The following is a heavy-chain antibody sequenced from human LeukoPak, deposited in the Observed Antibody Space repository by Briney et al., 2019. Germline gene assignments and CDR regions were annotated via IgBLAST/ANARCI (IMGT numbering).Heavy chain of an antibody. J-gene: IGHJ3*02. Sequence: SETLSLTCTVSGGSISSYYWSWIRQPPGKGLEWIGHIHYSGDNNYNPSLESRVTISVDTSKNQFSLNLSSVTAADTAAYYCARDTFYYESSGNWNDVFDIWGQGTMATVSS. D-gene: IGHD3-22*01. V-gene: IGHV4-59*01. CDR1: GGSISSYY. CDR3: ARDTFYYESSGNWNDVFDI. CDR2: IHYSGDN.